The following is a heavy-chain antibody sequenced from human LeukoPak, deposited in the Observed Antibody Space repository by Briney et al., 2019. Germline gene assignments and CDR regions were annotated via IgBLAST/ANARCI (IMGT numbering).Heavy chain of an antibody. Sequence: PGGSLRLSCAASGFTFSSYWMTWVRQAPGKGLEWVANIKQDGSEEYYIDSVKGRFTSSRDNAKNILYLEMNSLRAEDTAVYYCARGGTNLYSGSYPYDYWGQGTLVTVSS. D-gene: IGHD1-26*01. CDR3: ARGGTNLYSGSYPYDY. CDR1: GFTFSSYW. J-gene: IGHJ4*02. V-gene: IGHV3-7*01. CDR2: IKQDGSEE.